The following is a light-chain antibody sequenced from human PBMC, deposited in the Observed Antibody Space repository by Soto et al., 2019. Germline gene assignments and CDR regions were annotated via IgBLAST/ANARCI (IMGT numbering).Light chain of an antibody. CDR1: QGIGTY. Sequence: IKFTQSPSSLSASVGDRVTVTCRASQGIGTYLVWYQQKSGKAPTVLIYAASTLESGVPSRFSATVSGTEFSLTISSLQPEDFATYDCQQLFDAPITFGQETLLE. CDR3: QQLFDAPIT. J-gene: IGKJ5*01. V-gene: IGKV1-9*01. CDR2: AAS.